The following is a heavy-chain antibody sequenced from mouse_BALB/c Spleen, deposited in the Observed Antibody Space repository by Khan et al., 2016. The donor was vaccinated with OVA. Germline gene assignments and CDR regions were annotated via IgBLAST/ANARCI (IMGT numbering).Heavy chain of an antibody. V-gene: IGHV1-9*01. Sequence: QVQLQQSGAELMKPGASVKISCKATGYTFSSYWIEWIKQRPGHGLEWIGEILPGSSSTNYNEKFKGKATFTADTSSNTAYMQLSSLKSEDSAVFCCARYGNHGYFDVWGAGTTVTVSS. CDR1: GYTFSSYW. D-gene: IGHD2-1*01. CDR3: ARYGNHGYFDV. J-gene: IGHJ1*01. CDR2: ILPGSSST.